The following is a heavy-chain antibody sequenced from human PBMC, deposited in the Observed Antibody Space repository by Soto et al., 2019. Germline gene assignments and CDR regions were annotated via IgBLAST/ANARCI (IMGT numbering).Heavy chain of an antibody. J-gene: IGHJ4*02. V-gene: IGHV3-30*18. CDR2: ISYDGSNK. CDR1: GFTCSSYG. D-gene: IGHD2-15*01. Sequence: QVQLVESGGGVVQPGRSLRLSCAASGFTCSSYGMHWVRQAPGKGLEWVAVISYDGSNKYYADSVKGRFTISRDNSKNTLYLQMNSLRAEDTAVYYCAKSLTATQGFFDYWGQGTLVTVSS. CDR3: AKSLTATQGFFDY.